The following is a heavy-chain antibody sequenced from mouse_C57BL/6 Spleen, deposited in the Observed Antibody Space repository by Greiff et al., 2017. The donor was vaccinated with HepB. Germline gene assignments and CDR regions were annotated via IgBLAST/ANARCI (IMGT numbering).Heavy chain of an antibody. D-gene: IGHD2-2*01. J-gene: IGHJ2*01. CDR2: IYPGDGDT. V-gene: IGHV1-80*01. CDR3: ARSGTMVTKGFDY. Sequence: VKLQQSGAELVKPGASVKISCKASGYAFSSYWMNWVKQRPGKGLEWIGQIYPGDGDTNYNGKFKGKATLTADKSSSTAYMQLSSLTSEDSAVYFCARSGTMVTKGFDYWGQGTTLTVSS. CDR1: GYAFSSYW.